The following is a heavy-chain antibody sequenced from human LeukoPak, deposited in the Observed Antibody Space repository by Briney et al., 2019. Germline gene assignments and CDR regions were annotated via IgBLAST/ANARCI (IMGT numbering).Heavy chain of an antibody. CDR3: ARTGIAARPTVWFDP. CDR2: INSDGSSP. D-gene: IGHD6-6*01. CDR1: GFTFSDYY. J-gene: IGHJ5*02. V-gene: IGHV3-74*01. Sequence: GGSLRLSCAASGFTFSDYYMSWIRQAPGKGLVWVSHINSDGSSPNYADSVKGRFTISRDNAKNTLYLQMNSLRAEDTAVYYCARTGIAARPTVWFDPWGQGTLVTVSS.